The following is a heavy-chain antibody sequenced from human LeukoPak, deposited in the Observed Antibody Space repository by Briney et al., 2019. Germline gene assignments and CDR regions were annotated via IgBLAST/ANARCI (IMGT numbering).Heavy chain of an antibody. J-gene: IGHJ4*02. CDR2: ISYDGSKK. Sequence: GGSLRLSCAASGFTFSSYGMHWVRQAPGKGLEWVAVISYDGSKKYYADSVKGRFTISRDNSKSTLHLQMYSLRVEDTAIYYCVKDAPGILLPTTRPNFFDYWGPGSLVTVSS. CDR1: GFTFSSYG. V-gene: IGHV3-30*18. D-gene: IGHD1-26*01. CDR3: VKDAPGILLPTTRPNFFDY.